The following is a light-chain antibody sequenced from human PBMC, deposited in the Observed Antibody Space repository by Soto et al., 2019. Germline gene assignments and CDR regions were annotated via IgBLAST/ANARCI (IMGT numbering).Light chain of an antibody. V-gene: IGLV1-40*01. J-gene: IGLJ2*01. Sequence: QSVLTQPASMSGAPGQRVTISCTGSSSNIGAGYDVHWYQQLPGTAPKLLIYGNSNRPSGVPDRFSGSKSGTSASLAITGLQAEYEADYYCQSYDSSLSGSDVVFGGGTQLTVL. CDR2: GNS. CDR1: SSNIGAGYD. CDR3: QSYDSSLSGSDVV.